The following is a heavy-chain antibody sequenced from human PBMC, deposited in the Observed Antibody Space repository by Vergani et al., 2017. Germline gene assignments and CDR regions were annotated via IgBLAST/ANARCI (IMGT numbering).Heavy chain of an antibody. D-gene: IGHD3-22*01. CDR1: GFTFIMHA. CDR2: LSASDRRT. V-gene: IGHV3-23*01. J-gene: IGHJ4*02. Sequence: EVQLLESGGDLVQPGGSLRLSCAASGFTFIMHAMSWVRQAPGKGLEWVSTLSASDRRTHYADSVKGRFTISRDNSRNTLFLQMNSLRVEDTAVYYCARSRYDSSGFSTIFRYWGQGTRVTVS. CDR3: ARSRYDSSGFSTIFRY.